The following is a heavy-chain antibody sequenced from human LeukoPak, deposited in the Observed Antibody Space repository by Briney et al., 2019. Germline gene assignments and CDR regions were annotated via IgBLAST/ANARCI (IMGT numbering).Heavy chain of an antibody. V-gene: IGHV4-59*07. Sequence: SDTLSLTCTVSGVSTSTYYWSWIRQSPGKGLEWIGYISYSGSTKYNPSLKSQVTMSLDTSKHQFSTTLTRVIAADTAVYYCARFADIWGQGRMVTVSS. CDR3: ARFADI. CDR2: ISYSGST. D-gene: IGHD3-16*01. CDR1: GVSTSTYY. J-gene: IGHJ3*02.